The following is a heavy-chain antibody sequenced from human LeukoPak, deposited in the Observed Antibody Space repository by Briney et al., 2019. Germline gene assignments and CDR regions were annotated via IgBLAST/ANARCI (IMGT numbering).Heavy chain of an antibody. CDR1: GYSFTNYW. J-gene: IGHJ4*02. V-gene: IGHV5-51*01. Sequence: GESLKISCEGSGYSFTNYWIGWVRQMPGKGLEWMGTTYPDDSDTRYSPSFQGQVTISADKSINTAYLQWSSLKASDTAMYYCARQGVGTSTCDYWGQGTLVTVSS. D-gene: IGHD1-26*01. CDR3: ARQGVGTSTCDY. CDR2: TYPDDSDT.